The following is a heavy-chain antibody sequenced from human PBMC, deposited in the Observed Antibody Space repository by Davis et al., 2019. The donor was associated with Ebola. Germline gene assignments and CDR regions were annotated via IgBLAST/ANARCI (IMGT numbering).Heavy chain of an antibody. D-gene: IGHD5-18*01. J-gene: IGHJ3*02. Sequence: SETLSLTCAVSGGSISSSSYYWSWIRQPPGKGLEWIGSTFHSGSTNYNPSLKSRVTISVDTSKNQLSLKLSSLTAADTAVYYCATIEDTDMVGAFDIWGQGTMVTVSS. CDR1: GGSISSSSYY. CDR3: ATIEDTDMVGAFDI. CDR2: TFHSGST. V-gene: IGHV4-61*05.